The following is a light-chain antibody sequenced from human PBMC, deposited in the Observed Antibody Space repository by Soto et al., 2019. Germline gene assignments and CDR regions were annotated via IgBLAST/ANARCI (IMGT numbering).Light chain of an antibody. CDR1: NNGSKS. CDR2: HDR. J-gene: IGLJ3*02. CDR3: QVWDSGSDNVV. V-gene: IGLV3-21*04. Sequence: SYELTQPPSMSVAPGKTARITCGGNNNGSKSVHCYQQKPGQSPVLVIYHDRDRPSGIPERFSGSNSANTATLTISTVEAGDDADYYFQVWDSGSDNVVFGGGTKVTVL.